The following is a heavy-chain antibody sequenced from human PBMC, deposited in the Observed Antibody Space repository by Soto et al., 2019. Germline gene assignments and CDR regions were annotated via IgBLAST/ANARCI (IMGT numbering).Heavy chain of an antibody. CDR2: IIPIFGTA. Sequence: LVKVSCKASGGTFSSYAISWVRQAPGQGLEWMGGIIPIFGTANYAQKFQGRVTITADESTSTAYMELSSLRSEDTAVYYCARNDIVPTYYYGMDVWGQGTTVTVSS. J-gene: IGHJ6*02. D-gene: IGHD2-8*01. CDR1: GGTFSSYA. V-gene: IGHV1-69*13. CDR3: ARNDIVPTYYYGMDV.